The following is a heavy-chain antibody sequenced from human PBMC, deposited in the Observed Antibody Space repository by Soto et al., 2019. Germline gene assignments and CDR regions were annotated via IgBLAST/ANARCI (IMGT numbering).Heavy chain of an antibody. Sequence: QVQLVQSGAEVKKPGASVKVSCKVSGYTFTRYGISWVRQAPGQGLEWMGWISAKNGNTNYAQRLQGRVTMTTDTSTSTVYMELKSLRSDDTAVYYCAREGGHGWFDPWGQGTLVTVSS. CDR3: AREGGHGWFDP. CDR1: GYTFTRYG. D-gene: IGHD6-25*01. J-gene: IGHJ5*02. CDR2: ISAKNGNT. V-gene: IGHV1-18*01.